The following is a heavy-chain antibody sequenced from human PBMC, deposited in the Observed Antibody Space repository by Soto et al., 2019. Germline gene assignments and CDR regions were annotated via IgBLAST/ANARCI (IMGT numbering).Heavy chain of an antibody. CDR3: ARSKPISSDYYYYGMDV. CDR2: IDWDDDK. V-gene: IGHV2-70*01. D-gene: IGHD3-16*01. Sequence: SGPTLVNHTQTLTLTCTFSGFSLSTSGMCVSWIRQPPGKALEWLALIDWDDDKYYSTSLKTRLTISKDTSKNQVVLTMTNMDPVDTATYYCARSKPISSDYYYYGMDVWGQGTTVTVSS. CDR1: GFSLSTSGMC. J-gene: IGHJ6*02.